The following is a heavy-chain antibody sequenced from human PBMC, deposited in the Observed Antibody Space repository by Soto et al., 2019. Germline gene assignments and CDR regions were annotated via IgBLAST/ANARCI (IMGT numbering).Heavy chain of an antibody. D-gene: IGHD4-17*01. CDR2: IKEDGSDK. J-gene: IGHJ5*02. CDR1: GFTFSNYW. V-gene: IGHV3-7*03. CDR3: GRVSGYGDVDDP. Sequence: EVELVESGGGLVQPGGSLRLSCAASGFTFSNYWMNWVRQAPGKGLQWVANIKEDGSDKSYVDSVRGRFTISRDNSKNSLYLQMNYLRADDTAVYYCGRVSGYGDVDDPWGHGTLVIVSS.